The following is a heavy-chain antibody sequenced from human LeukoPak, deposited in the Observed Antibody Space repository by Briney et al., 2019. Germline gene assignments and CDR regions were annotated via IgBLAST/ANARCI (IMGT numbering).Heavy chain of an antibody. Sequence: PSETLSLTCTVSGVSITSYYWSWTRQPPGKGLEWIGSIYHSGSTNDNPSLKSRVTTSVDTSKNQFSLKLSSVTAADTAVYYCARRGYYYDSSHYYYFDYWGQGTLVTVSS. CDR1: GVSITSYY. CDR2: IYHSGST. CDR3: ARRGYYYDSSHYYYFDY. J-gene: IGHJ4*02. D-gene: IGHD3-22*01. V-gene: IGHV4-59*08.